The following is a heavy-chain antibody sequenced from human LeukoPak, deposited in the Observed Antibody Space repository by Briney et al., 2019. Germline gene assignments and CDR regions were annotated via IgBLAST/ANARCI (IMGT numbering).Heavy chain of an antibody. CDR2: LSRSGNST. Sequence: GGSLRLSCAASGFTFTSYAMGWVRQAPGMGLEWVSALSRSGNSTYYADSVKGRFAISRDNSKNTLYLQMNSLRAEDTAVYYCAKGPLAARPLLIDYWGQGTLVTVSS. CDR1: GFTFTSYA. CDR3: AKGPLAARPLLIDY. J-gene: IGHJ4*02. D-gene: IGHD6-6*01. V-gene: IGHV3-23*01.